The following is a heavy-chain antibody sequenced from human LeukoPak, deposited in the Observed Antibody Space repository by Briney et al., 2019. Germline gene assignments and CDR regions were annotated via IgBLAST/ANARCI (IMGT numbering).Heavy chain of an antibody. V-gene: IGHV3-30*03. CDR2: ISYDGSNK. CDR3: TTPRGNDDY. Sequence: GGSLRLSCAASGFIFTNYGMHWVRQAPGKGLEWVAVISYDGSNKYYADSVKGRFTISRDISKNTLYLQMNSLKTEDTAVYYCTTPRGNDDYWGQGTLVTVFS. CDR1: GFIFTNYG. D-gene: IGHD1-1*01. J-gene: IGHJ4*02.